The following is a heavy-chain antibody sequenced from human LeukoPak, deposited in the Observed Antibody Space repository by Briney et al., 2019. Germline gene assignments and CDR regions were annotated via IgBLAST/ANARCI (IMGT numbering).Heavy chain of an antibody. CDR2: ISGGSGNR. CDR1: GFNFNDYA. J-gene: IGHJ6*02. V-gene: IGHV3-23*01. Sequence: GGSLRLSCAASGFNFNDYAMTWVRQAPGKGLEWVSGISGGSGNRDYGDSVKGRFTISGDNSKNTLYLQMNSLRAEDTAVYYCARGITYYYYYGMDVWGQGTTVTVSS. CDR3: ARGITYYYYYGMDV. D-gene: IGHD3-10*01.